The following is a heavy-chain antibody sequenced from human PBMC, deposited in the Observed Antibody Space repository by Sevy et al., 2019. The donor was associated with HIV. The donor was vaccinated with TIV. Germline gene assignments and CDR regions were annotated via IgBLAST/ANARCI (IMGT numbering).Heavy chain of an antibody. Sequence: GESLKISCAASGFTFSSYEMNWVRQAPGKGLEWVSYISNSGTTRSYSDSVKGRFTISRDNARNSLYLQMNSLRAEDTAVYYCARDLPPSATTVAHFDCWGQGTLVTVSS. D-gene: IGHD4-17*01. CDR3: ARDLPPSATTVAHFDC. CDR1: GFTFSSYE. J-gene: IGHJ4*02. V-gene: IGHV3-48*03. CDR2: ISNSGTTR.